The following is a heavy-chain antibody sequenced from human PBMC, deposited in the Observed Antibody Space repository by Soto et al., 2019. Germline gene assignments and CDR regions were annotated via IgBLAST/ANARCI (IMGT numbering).Heavy chain of an antibody. V-gene: IGHV3-33*06. D-gene: IGHD2-21*01. CDR1: GFTFSSYG. CDR3: AKDLEVIATGWFDP. CDR2: IRDDGSNT. Sequence: GGSLRLSCAASGFTFSSYGMHWVRQAPGKGLEGVAVIRDDGSNTYYADSVKGRFTISRDNSKNTLYLQMNSLRAEDTAVYYCAKDLEVIATGWFDPWGQGTLVTV. J-gene: IGHJ5*02.